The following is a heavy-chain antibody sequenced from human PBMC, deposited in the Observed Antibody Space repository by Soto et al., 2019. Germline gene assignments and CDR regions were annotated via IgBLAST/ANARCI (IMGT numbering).Heavy chain of an antibody. Sequence: GGSLRLSCAASGFTFSSYSMNWVRQAPGKGLEWVSSISGSGGSTYYADSVKGRFTISRDNSKNTLYLQMNSLRAEDTAVYYCAKASRVVPAAMPFRFYYYYGMDVWGQGTTVTVSS. CDR3: AKASRVVPAAMPFRFYYYYGMDV. CDR2: ISGSGGST. V-gene: IGHV3-23*01. CDR1: GFTFSSYS. J-gene: IGHJ6*02. D-gene: IGHD2-2*01.